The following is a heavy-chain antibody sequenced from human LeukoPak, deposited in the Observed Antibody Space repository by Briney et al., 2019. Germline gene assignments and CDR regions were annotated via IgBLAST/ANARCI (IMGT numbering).Heavy chain of an antibody. CDR3: AAHYYDSSGYMAYFDY. V-gene: IGHV3-23*01. J-gene: IGHJ4*02. D-gene: IGHD3-22*01. CDR1: GFTFSSYA. Sequence: GSLRLSCAASGFTFSSYAMSWVRQAPGKGLEWVSAISGSGGSTYYADSVKGRFTISRDNSKNTLYLQMNSLRAEDTAVYYCAAHYYDSSGYMAYFDYWGQGTLVTVSS. CDR2: ISGSGGST.